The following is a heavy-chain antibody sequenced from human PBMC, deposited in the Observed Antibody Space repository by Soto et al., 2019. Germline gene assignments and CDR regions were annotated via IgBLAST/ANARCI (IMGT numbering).Heavy chain of an antibody. J-gene: IGHJ3*02. V-gene: IGHV3-9*01. CDR1: GFTFDDYA. CDR3: AKGYGGPIAGAFDI. Sequence: PGGSLRLSCAASGFTFDDYAMHWVRQAPGKGLEWVSGISWNSGSIGYADSVKGRFTISRDNSKNSLYLQMNSLRAEDTALYYCAKGYGGPIAGAFDIWGQGTMVTVSS. D-gene: IGHD4-17*01. CDR2: ISWNSGSI.